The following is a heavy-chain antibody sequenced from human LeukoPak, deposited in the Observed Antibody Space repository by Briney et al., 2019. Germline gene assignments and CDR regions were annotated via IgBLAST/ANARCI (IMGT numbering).Heavy chain of an antibody. V-gene: IGHV1-2*02. CDR3: ARVSNWGSDAFNI. CDR1: GYTFVNNG. CDR2: INPNSGGT. Sequence: ASVKVSCKTSGYTFVNNGLTWLRQAPGQRFEWMGWINPNSGGTNYGQKFQGRVTMTRVTSISTAYMELNRLRSDDTAVYYCARVSNWGSDAFNIWGQGTMVTVSS. J-gene: IGHJ3*02. D-gene: IGHD7-27*01.